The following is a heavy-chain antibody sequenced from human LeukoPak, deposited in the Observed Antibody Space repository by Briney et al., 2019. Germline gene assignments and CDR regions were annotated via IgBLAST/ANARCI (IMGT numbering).Heavy chain of an antibody. CDR1: GGSISSSSYY. CDR3: ARTRDYGDYHFQY. V-gene: IGHV4-39*01. J-gene: IGHJ1*01. D-gene: IGHD4-17*01. Sequence: SETLSLTCTVSGGSISSSSYYWGWIRQPPGKGLEWIGNIYYSGSPYYNPSLKSRVTISVDTSKNQFSLKLSSVTAADTAVYYCARTRDYGDYHFQYWGQGTLVTVSS. CDR2: IYYSGSP.